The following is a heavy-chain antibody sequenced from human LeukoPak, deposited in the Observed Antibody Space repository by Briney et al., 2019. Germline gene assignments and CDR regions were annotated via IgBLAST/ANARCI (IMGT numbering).Heavy chain of an antibody. CDR3: ARDFHRYCYDCGDYYTTFDI. CDR2: IIPIFGTA. Sequence: SVKVSCKASGGTFSSYAISWVRQAPGQGLEWMGGIIPIFGTANYAQKFQGRVTITADKSTSTAYMELSSLRSEDTAVYFCARDFHRYCYDCGDYYTTFDIWGQGTMVTVSS. J-gene: IGHJ3*02. D-gene: IGHD3-22*01. V-gene: IGHV1-69*06. CDR1: GGTFSSYA.